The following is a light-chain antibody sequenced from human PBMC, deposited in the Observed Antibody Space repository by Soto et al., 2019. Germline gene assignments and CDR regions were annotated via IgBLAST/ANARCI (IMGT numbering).Light chain of an antibody. CDR1: QSVSSN. CDR2: GAS. J-gene: IGKJ1*01. V-gene: IGKV3-15*01. Sequence: EIVMTQSPATLSLSPGDVATLSCRASQSVSSNLAWYQQKLGQAPRLLIYGASTRATGIPARFSGSGSGTEFTLTISRLQSEDFAVYYCQQYNNWWTFGQGTKVDI. CDR3: QQYNNWWT.